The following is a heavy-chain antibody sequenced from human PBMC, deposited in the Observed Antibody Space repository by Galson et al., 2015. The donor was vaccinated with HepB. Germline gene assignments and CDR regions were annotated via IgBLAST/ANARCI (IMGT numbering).Heavy chain of an antibody. V-gene: IGHV3-7*03. CDR1: GFIFGSYW. CDR2: IKLDGSDK. D-gene: IGHD6-13*01. CDR3: AKDDAGIGMSY. Sequence: SLRLSCAASGFIFGSYWMSWVRQAPGKGLEWVANIKLDGSDKYYVDSVKGRFTISRDNAKNSLYLQMNNLRAEDTAIYYCAKDDAGIGMSYWGQGTLVTVSS. J-gene: IGHJ4*02.